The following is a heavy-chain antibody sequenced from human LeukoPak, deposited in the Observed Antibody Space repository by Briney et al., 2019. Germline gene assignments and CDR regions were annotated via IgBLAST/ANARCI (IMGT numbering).Heavy chain of an antibody. CDR2: MNPNGGNT. Sequence: ASVKVSCKASGYTFTSYDINWVRQATGQGLEWMGWMNPNGGNTGYAQKFQGRVTMTRNTSISTAYMELSSLRSKDTAVYYCARAGLRRITMIVVVIKRAENWFDPWGQGTLVTVSS. CDR3: ARAGLRRITMIVVVIKRAENWFDP. J-gene: IGHJ5*02. V-gene: IGHV1-8*01. D-gene: IGHD3-22*01. CDR1: GYTFTSYD.